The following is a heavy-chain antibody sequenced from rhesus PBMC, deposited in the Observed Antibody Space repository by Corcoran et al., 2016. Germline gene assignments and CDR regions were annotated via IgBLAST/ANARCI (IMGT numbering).Heavy chain of an antibody. CDR1: GYSISSGYG. D-gene: IGHD3-3*01. V-gene: IGHV4-127*01. CDR2: VSLSGSS. J-gene: IGHJ4*01. CDR3: AREHYNIWTGYYTIIDY. Sequence: QVQLQESGPGLVKPSETLSLTCAVSGYSISSGYGWSRIRQPPGKGLWGIGYVSLSGSSYYTPSFKSRITISRDTSKNQFSLKLSSVTTADTAVYYCAREHYNIWTGYYTIIDYWGQGVLVTVSS.